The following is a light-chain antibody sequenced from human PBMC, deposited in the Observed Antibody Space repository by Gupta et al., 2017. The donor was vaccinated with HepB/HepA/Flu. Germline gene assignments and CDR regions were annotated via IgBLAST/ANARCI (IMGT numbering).Light chain of an antibody. CDR1: SSNIGSNT. J-gene: IGLJ2*01. Sequence: QTVLTQPPSASGTPGQRVTISCSVSSSNIGSNTVPWYQQLPETAPKRLIYRNNKRPSVFPDRFSGSKSGTSDSLAISGLQAEDEADYYCAACDYSRNGVLFGGGTKLTVL. CDR2: RNN. V-gene: IGLV1-44*01. CDR3: AACDYSRNGVL.